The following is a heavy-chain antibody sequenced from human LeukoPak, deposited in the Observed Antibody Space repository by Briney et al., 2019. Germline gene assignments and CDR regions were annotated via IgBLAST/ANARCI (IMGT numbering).Heavy chain of an antibody. CDR1: GFTFRDYA. CDR2: IRYDGSNK. J-gene: IGHJ4*02. V-gene: IGHV3-30*02. D-gene: IGHD2-8*01. Sequence: GGSLRLSCATSGFTFRDYAMHWVRQAPGKGLEWVAFIRYDGSNKYYADSVKGRFTISRDNSKNTLYLQMNSLRAEDTAVYYCAKDSSPIVLMVYGGDFDYWGQGTLVTVSS. CDR3: AKDSSPIVLMVYGGDFDY.